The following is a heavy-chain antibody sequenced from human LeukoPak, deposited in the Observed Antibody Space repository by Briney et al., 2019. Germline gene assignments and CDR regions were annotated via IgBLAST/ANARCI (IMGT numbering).Heavy chain of an antibody. CDR3: AKDPNYYDSSGYYH. V-gene: IGHV3-23*01. J-gene: IGHJ5*02. CDR2: ISGSGGST. CDR1: GFTFSSYA. Sequence: AGGSLRPSCAASGFTFSSYAMSWVRQAPGKGLEWVSAISGSGGSTYYADSVKGRFTISRDNSKNTLYLQMNSLRAEDTAVYYCAKDPNYYDSSGYYHWGQGTLVTVSS. D-gene: IGHD3-22*01.